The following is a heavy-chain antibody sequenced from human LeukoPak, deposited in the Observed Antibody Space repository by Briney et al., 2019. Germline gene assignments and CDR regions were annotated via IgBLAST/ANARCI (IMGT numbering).Heavy chain of an antibody. CDR3: ARDPGSTSEN. J-gene: IGHJ4*02. D-gene: IGHD2-2*01. CDR2: IIPIFGTA. Sequence: SVKVSCKASGYTFTSYGISWVRQAPGQGLEWMGGIIPIFGTANYAQKFQGRVTITADESTSTAYMELSSLRSEDTAVYYCARDPGSTSENWGQGTLVTVSS. V-gene: IGHV1-69*13. CDR1: GYTFTSYG.